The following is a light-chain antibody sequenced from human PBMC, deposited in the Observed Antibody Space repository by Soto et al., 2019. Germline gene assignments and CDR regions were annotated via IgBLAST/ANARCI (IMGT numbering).Light chain of an antibody. CDR1: QGISNY. Sequence: AIRMTHSPSSLSASTGDRGTSTCRASQGISNYLAWYQQKPGKAAKLMIYEASTLQSGVPSRFSGSGSGTEFTLTISSLQPEDFATYYCLQHNTYPRTFGQGTKVDIK. V-gene: IGKV1-8*01. CDR3: LQHNTYPRT. J-gene: IGKJ1*01. CDR2: EAS.